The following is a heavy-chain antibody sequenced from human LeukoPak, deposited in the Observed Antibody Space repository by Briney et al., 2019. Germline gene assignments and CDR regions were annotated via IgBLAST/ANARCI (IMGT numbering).Heavy chain of an antibody. Sequence: SETLSLTCTVSGGSISSYYWSWIRQPPGKGLEWIGYIYYSGSTNYNPSLKSRVTISVDTSKNQFSLKLSSVTAADTAVYYCAGALRYFDRWYFQHWGQGTLVTVSS. CDR2: IYYSGST. V-gene: IGHV4-59*01. CDR1: GGSISSYY. J-gene: IGHJ1*01. CDR3: AGALRYFDRWYFQH. D-gene: IGHD3-9*01.